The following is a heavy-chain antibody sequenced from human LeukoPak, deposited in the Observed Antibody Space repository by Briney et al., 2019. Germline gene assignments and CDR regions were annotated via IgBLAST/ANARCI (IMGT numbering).Heavy chain of an antibody. CDR3: ARDQAGYKDDVYFDY. Sequence: GASVKVSCKASGGTFSSYAISWVRQAPGQGLEWMGRIIPIFGIANYAQKFQGRVTITADKSTSTAYMELSSLRSEDTAVYYCARDQAGYKDDVYFDYWGQGTLVTVSS. D-gene: IGHD5-24*01. CDR2: IIPIFGIA. V-gene: IGHV1-69*04. CDR1: GGTFSSYA. J-gene: IGHJ4*02.